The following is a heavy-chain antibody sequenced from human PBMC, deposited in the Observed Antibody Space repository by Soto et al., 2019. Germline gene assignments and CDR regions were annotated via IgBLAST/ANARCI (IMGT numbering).Heavy chain of an antibody. D-gene: IGHD1-26*01. Sequence: QVKLVQSGAEVKKPGASVKVSCKASGYTFTSYGIIWVRQAPGQGLEWMGWISAYNGNTKYAQKLQGRVTTTTDTSTSTAYMELRSLRSDDTAVYYCARDLGGSYYAPVDYWGQGTLGTVSS. CDR3: ARDLGGSYYAPVDY. CDR1: GYTFTSYG. CDR2: ISAYNGNT. V-gene: IGHV1-18*01. J-gene: IGHJ4*02.